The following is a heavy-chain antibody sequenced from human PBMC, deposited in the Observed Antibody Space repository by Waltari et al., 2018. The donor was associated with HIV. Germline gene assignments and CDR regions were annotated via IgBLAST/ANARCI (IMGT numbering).Heavy chain of an antibody. CDR3: ARVRDSGDYGHFDS. Sequence: QVQLQESGPVLVRPSRTLSLPCAVTGSSISCSNWWRWVRQPPGKGLEWIGEVYHSGSTTKNPFFKSRVTVSIDKSKRQFSLNLTSVTAADTAMYYCARVRDSGDYGHFDSWGRGTLVIVSS. D-gene: IGHD4-17*01. CDR2: VYHSGST. V-gene: IGHV4-4*02. J-gene: IGHJ4*02. CDR1: GSSISCSNW.